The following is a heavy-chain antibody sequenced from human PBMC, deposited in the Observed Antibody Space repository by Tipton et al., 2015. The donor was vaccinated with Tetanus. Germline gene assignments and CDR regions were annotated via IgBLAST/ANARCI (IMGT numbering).Heavy chain of an antibody. V-gene: IGHV3-23*03. CDR3: AKDRAPTKYNGLDV. D-gene: IGHD5-12*01. Sequence: SLRLSCPASGFTFTGYGLSWVRQAPGKGLEWVSIIHAGSGDTDYADSVKGRFTISRDNSRSTLFLQMNSLRVDDTAVYYCAKDRAPTKYNGLDVWGQGTTVTVS. CDR2: IHAGSGDT. J-gene: IGHJ6*02. CDR1: GFTFTGYG.